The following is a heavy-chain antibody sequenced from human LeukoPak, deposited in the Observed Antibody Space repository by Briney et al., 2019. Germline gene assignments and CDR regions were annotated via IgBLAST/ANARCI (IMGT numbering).Heavy chain of an antibody. V-gene: IGHV1-2*02. CDR1: GYTFTGYY. CDR3: ARDLYYYDSSGYYFFYYFDY. J-gene: IGHJ4*02. Sequence: ASVKVSCKASGYTFTGYYMHWVRQAPGQGLEWMGWINPNSGGTNYAQKFQGRVTMTRDTSISTAYMELSRLRSDDTAVYYCARDLYYYDSSGYYFFYYFDYWGQGTLVTVSS. D-gene: IGHD3-22*01. CDR2: INPNSGGT.